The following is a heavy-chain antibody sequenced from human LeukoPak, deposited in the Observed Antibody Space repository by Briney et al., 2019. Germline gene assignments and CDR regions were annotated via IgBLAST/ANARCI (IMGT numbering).Heavy chain of an antibody. J-gene: IGHJ4*02. CDR1: GGSFSGYY. CDR3: ASGSGYYFDY. CDR2: IYHSGST. D-gene: IGHD3-10*01. V-gene: IGHV4-34*01. Sequence: PSETLSLTCAVYGGSFSGYYWSWIRQPPGKGLEWIGSIYHSGSTYYNPSLKSRVAISVDTSKNQFSLKLDSVTAADTAVYYCASGSGYYFDYWGQGTLVTVSS.